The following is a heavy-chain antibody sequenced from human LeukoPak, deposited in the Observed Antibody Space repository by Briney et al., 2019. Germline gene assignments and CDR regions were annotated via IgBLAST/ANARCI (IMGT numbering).Heavy chain of an antibody. D-gene: IGHD3-16*01. V-gene: IGHV3-13*01. CDR3: ARDGGSDAFDI. Sequence: GGSLRLSCAASGFTFSSYDMHWVRQATGKGLEWVSAIGTAGDAYYPGSVKGRFTIARENAKNSLYLQMNSLRAGDTAVYYCARDGGSDAFDIWGQGTMVTVSS. CDR2: IGTAGDA. CDR1: GFTFSSYD. J-gene: IGHJ3*02.